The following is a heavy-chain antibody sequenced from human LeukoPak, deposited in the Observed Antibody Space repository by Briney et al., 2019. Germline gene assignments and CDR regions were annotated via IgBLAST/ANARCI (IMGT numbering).Heavy chain of an antibody. J-gene: IGHJ4*02. CDR1: GFTFSSYE. D-gene: IGHD2-2*01. CDR2: ISSSGSTI. V-gene: IGHV3-48*03. CDR3: ARERYCSSTSCHAALFDY. Sequence: PGGSLRLSCAASGFTFSSYEMNWVRQAPGKGLEWVSYISSSGSTIYYADSVKGRFTISRDNAKNSLYLQMNSLRAEDTAVYYCARERYCSSTSCHAALFDYWGQGTLVTVSS.